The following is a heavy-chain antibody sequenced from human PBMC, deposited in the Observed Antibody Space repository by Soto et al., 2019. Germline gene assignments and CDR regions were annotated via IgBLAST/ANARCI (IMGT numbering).Heavy chain of an antibody. CDR3: ARESEDLTSNFDY. Sequence: GSLRLSCAASGFIFTRYSMNWVRQAPGKGLEWVSSISSTTNYIYYGDSMKGRFTISRDNAKNSLYLEMNSLRAEDTAVHYCARESEDLTSNFDYWGQGTLVTVSS. CDR2: ISSTTNYI. CDR1: GFIFTRYS. J-gene: IGHJ4*02. V-gene: IGHV3-21*06.